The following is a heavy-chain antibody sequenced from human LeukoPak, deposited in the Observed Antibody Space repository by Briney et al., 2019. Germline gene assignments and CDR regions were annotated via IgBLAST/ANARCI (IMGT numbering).Heavy chain of an antibody. CDR1: GFTFSSSS. CDR2: ISSSSTII. Sequence: GGSLRLSCAASGFTFSSSSMNWVRQAPGKGLEWVSYISSSSTIIYYADSVKGRFTISRDNAKNSLYLQMNSLRAEDTAIYYCAKDRVVIMPASLNYWGQGTLVIVSS. CDR3: AKDRVVIMPASLNY. J-gene: IGHJ4*02. D-gene: IGHD2-21*01. V-gene: IGHV3-48*01.